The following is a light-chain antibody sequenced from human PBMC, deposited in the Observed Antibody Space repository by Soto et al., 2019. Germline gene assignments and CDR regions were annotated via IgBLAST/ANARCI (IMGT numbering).Light chain of an antibody. V-gene: IGKV3-20*01. Sequence: EIVLTQSPGTLALSPGERATLSCRASQSVSSSYLAWYQQKPGQAPRLLIYRASSRATGIPDRFSGSGSGTDFTLTISRLEPEDFAVYYCQQYGSYWTFGQGTKVDIQ. J-gene: IGKJ1*01. CDR2: RAS. CDR3: QQYGSYWT. CDR1: QSVSSSY.